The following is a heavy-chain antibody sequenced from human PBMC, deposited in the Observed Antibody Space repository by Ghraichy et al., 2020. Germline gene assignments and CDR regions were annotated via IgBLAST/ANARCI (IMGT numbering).Heavy chain of an antibody. CDR3: ARDCFRGIRYSSSWYNWFDP. V-gene: IGHV4-61*02. J-gene: IGHJ5*02. CDR2: IYTSGST. D-gene: IGHD6-13*01. Sequence: SETLSLTCTVSGGSISSGSYYWSWIRQPAGKGLEWIGRIYTSGSTNYNPSLKSRVTISVDTSKNQFSLKLSSVTAADTAVYYCARDCFRGIRYSSSWYNWFDPWGQGTLVTVSS. CDR1: GGSISSGSYY.